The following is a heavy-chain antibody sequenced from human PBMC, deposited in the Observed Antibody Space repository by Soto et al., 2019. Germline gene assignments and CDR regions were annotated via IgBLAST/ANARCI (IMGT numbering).Heavy chain of an antibody. V-gene: IGHV3-49*04. CDR3: TPYDFWSGHENWFDP. CDR1: GFTFGDYA. J-gene: IGHJ5*02. CDR2: IRSKAYGGTT. D-gene: IGHD3-3*01. Sequence: GGSLRLSCTASGFTFGDYAMSWVRQAPGKGLEWVGFIRSKAYGGTTEYAASVKGRFTISTDDSKSIAYLQMNSLKTEDTAVYYCTPYDFWSGHENWFDPWGQGTLVTVSS.